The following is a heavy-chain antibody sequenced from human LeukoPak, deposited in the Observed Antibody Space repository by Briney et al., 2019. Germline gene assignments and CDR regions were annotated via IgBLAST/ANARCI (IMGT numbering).Heavy chain of an antibody. CDR3: ATRGSGSYFQSPYYYYYYMDV. J-gene: IGHJ6*03. CDR1: GGTFSSYA. CDR2: IIPIFGTA. D-gene: IGHD1-26*01. Sequence: GASVKVSCKASGGTFSSYAISWVRQAPGQGLEWMGGIIPIFGTANYAQKFQGRVTITADESTSTAYMELSSLRSEDTAVYYCATRGSGSYFQSPYYYYYYMDVWGKGTTVTISS. V-gene: IGHV1-69*13.